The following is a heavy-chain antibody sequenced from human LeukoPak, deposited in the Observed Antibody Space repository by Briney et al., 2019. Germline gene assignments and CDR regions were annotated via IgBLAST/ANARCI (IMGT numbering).Heavy chain of an antibody. Sequence: GASVKVSCKASGYTFTSYYMHWVRQAPGQGLEWMGWISAYNGNTNYAQKLQGRVTMTTDTSTSTAYMELRSLRSDDTAVYYCARWYGDFVTPYDYYYYMDVWGKGTTVTVSS. J-gene: IGHJ6*03. CDR2: ISAYNGNT. CDR3: ARWYGDFVTPYDYYYYMDV. CDR1: GYTFTSYY. V-gene: IGHV1-18*04. D-gene: IGHD4-17*01.